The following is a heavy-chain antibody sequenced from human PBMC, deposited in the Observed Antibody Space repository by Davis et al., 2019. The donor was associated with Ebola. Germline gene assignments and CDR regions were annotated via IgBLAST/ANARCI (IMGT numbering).Heavy chain of an antibody. V-gene: IGHV4-34*01. J-gene: IGHJ2*01. CDR3: ARGLQWELLGYWYFDL. Sequence: SETLSLTCAVYGGSFSGYYWSWIRQPPGKGLEWIGEINHSGSTNYNPSLKSRVTISVDTSKNQFSLKLSSVTAADTAVYYCARGLQWELLGYWYFDLWGRGTLVTVSS. CDR1: GGSFSGYY. D-gene: IGHD1-26*01. CDR2: INHSGST.